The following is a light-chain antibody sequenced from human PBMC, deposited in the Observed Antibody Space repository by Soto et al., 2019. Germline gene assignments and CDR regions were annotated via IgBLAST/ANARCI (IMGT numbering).Light chain of an antibody. CDR3: QRYKPAPWL. J-gene: IGKJ1*01. Sequence: DIPMTQSPSSLSASVGDRVTITCRASQDISTFLAWYQQRPGKVPKLLIYAASTLQSGVPSRFSGSGSGTAFTLTISSLQPGDIATYCCQRYKPAPWLLGQGTKVEI. CDR2: AAS. V-gene: IGKV1-27*01. CDR1: QDISTF.